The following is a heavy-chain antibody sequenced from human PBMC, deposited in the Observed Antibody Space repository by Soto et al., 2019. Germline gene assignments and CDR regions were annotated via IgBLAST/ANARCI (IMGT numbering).Heavy chain of an antibody. CDR2: INSDGSST. CDR1: GFTFSSYW. V-gene: IGHV3-74*01. D-gene: IGHD3-10*01. CDR3: ARVGSYPPYYYYYYMDV. J-gene: IGHJ6*03. Sequence: PGGSLRLSCAASGFTFSSYWMHWVRQAPGKGLVWVSRINSDGSSTSYADSVKGRFTISRDNAKNTLYLQMNSLRAEDTAVYYCARVGSYPPYYYYYYMDVWGKGTTVTVSS.